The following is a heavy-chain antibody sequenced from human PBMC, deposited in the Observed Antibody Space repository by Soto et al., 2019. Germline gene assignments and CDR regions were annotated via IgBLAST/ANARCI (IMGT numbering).Heavy chain of an antibody. V-gene: IGHV3-23*01. CDR2: ITGSGIST. CDR1: GFTFDSYG. Sequence: VRLLESGGGLVQPGGSLRLSCTASGFTFDSYGMIWVRQAPGQGLDWVSFITGSGISTYYADSVKGRFTISRDNSKNTLYLQLYSLRAEDTAVYYCAKGGAETYYQYMDVWGIGTTVTVSS. D-gene: IGHD1-26*01. CDR3: AKGGAETYYQYMDV. J-gene: IGHJ6*03.